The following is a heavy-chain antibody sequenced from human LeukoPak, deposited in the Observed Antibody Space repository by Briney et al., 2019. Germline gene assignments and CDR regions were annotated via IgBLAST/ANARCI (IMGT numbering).Heavy chain of an antibody. D-gene: IGHD4-23*01. Sequence: GASVKVSCKASGDTFSSYAVSWVRQAPGQGLEWMGGIIPMFGTANYAQKFQGRVTITRNTSISTAYMELSSLRSEDTAVYYCARGPLTHGGSDYWGQGTLVTVSS. CDR2: IIPMFGTA. J-gene: IGHJ4*02. CDR1: GDTFSSYA. V-gene: IGHV1-69*05. CDR3: ARGPLTHGGSDY.